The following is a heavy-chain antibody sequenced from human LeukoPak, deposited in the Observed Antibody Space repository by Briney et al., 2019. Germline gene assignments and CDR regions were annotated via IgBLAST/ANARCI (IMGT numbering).Heavy chain of an antibody. V-gene: IGHV4-34*01. Sequence: PSETLSLTCAVYGGSFSGYYWSWIRQPPGKGLEWIGEINHSGSTNYNPSLKSRVTISVDTSKNQFSLKLSSVTAADTAVYYCASSPGRRITMVRGRENWFDPWGQGTLVTVSS. D-gene: IGHD3-10*01. CDR1: GGSFSGYY. CDR2: INHSGST. CDR3: ASSPGRRITMVRGRENWFDP. J-gene: IGHJ5*02.